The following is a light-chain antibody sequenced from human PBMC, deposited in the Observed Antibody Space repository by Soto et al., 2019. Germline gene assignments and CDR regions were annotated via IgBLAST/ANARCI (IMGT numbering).Light chain of an antibody. V-gene: IGLV2-14*03. J-gene: IGLJ2*01. CDR3: SAYRDSSSYVL. Sequence: QSALTQPASVSGSPGQSITISCTGTSSDVGANNYVSWYQQHPGKAPKLMIYDVSNRPAGVSNRFSGSKSGITASLSISGLQAEDEADDYCSAYRDSSSYVLFGGGTQLTVL. CDR1: SSDVGANNY. CDR2: DVS.